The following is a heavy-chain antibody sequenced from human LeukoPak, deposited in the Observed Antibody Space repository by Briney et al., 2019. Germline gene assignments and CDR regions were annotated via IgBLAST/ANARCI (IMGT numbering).Heavy chain of an antibody. V-gene: IGHV4-39*01. Sequence: SETLSLTCTVSGGSISSSSYYWGWIRQPPGKGLEWIGSIYYSGSTYYNPSLKSRVTISVDTSKNQFSLKLSSVTAADTAVYYCARGVQRMDVWGKGTTVTVSS. J-gene: IGHJ6*03. CDR2: IYYSGST. D-gene: IGHD3-10*01. CDR1: GGSISSSSYY. CDR3: ARGVQRMDV.